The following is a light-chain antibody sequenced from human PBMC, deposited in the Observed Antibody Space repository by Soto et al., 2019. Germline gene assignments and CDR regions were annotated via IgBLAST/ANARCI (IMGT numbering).Light chain of an antibody. CDR3: QQYYTWPRT. Sequence: EIVMTQSPGTLSVSPGEGATLSCRASQSVSTNLAWYQQKPDQAPRLLIYGASTTATGMPARISGSGSGTEFTLTISSLQSEDFAVYYCQQYYTWPRTFGQGTRVEIK. J-gene: IGKJ1*01. CDR1: QSVSTN. CDR2: GAS. V-gene: IGKV3-15*01.